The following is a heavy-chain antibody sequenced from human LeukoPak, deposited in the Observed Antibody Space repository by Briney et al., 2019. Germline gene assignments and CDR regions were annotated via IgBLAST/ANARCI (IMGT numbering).Heavy chain of an antibody. CDR2: INHSGST. V-gene: IGHV4-34*01. J-gene: IGHJ5*02. CDR1: GGSFSGYY. CDR3: ARYYYDSSGISNWFGP. Sequence: SETLSLTCAVYGGSFSGYYWSWIRQPPGKGLEWIGEINHSGSTNYNPSLKSRVTISVDTSKNQFSLKLSSVTAADTAVYYCARYYYDSSGISNWFGPWGQGTLVTVSS. D-gene: IGHD3-22*01.